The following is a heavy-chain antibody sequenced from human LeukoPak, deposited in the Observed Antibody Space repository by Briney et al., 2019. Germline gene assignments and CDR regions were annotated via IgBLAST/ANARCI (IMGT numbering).Heavy chain of an antibody. D-gene: IGHD1-26*01. CDR3: AREPGYSGSYPDHFDY. Sequence: PSETLSLTCTVSGGSISSYYWSWIRQPAGKGLEWIGRIYTSGSTNYNPSLKSRVTISVDTSKNQFSLNLSSVTAADTAVYYCAREPGYSGSYPDHFDYWGQGTLVTVSS. J-gene: IGHJ4*02. V-gene: IGHV4-4*07. CDR1: GGSISSYY. CDR2: IYTSGST.